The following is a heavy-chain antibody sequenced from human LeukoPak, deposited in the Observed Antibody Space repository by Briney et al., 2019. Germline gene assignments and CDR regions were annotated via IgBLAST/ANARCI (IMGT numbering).Heavy chain of an antibody. CDR3: ALEGGNSGYQNYFDY. CDR2: IYPGDSDT. V-gene: IGHV5-51*01. CDR1: GYSFTSYW. Sequence: GESLKISCKGSGYSFTSYWIGWVRQMPGKGLEWMGIIYPGDSDTRYSPSFQGQVTISADKSISTAYLQWSSLKASDTAMYYCALEGGNSGYQNYFDYWGQGTLVTVSS. J-gene: IGHJ4*02. D-gene: IGHD5-12*01.